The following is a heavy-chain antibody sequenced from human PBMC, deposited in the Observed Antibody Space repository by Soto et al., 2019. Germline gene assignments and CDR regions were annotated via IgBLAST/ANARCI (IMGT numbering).Heavy chain of an antibody. CDR3: AKEGGGSGLEFLIDY. CDR2: ISGSGGST. V-gene: IGHV3-23*01. J-gene: IGHJ4*02. D-gene: IGHD6-19*01. Sequence: EVQLLESGGGLVQPGGSLRLSCAASGFTFSSYAMSWVRQAPGKGLEWVSAISGSGGSTYYADSVKGRFTISRDNSKTRRNRQXNGLRAEDTAVYYCAKEGGGSGLEFLIDYWGQGTLVTVSS. CDR1: GFTFSSYA.